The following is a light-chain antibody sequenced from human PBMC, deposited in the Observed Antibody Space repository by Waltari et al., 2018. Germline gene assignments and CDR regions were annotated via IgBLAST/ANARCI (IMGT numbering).Light chain of an antibody. Sequence: SYELTQPPSVSVSPGQTARITCSGDKLGDKYVCWYQQKPGQSPVLVIFQDSKRRPGIPGRFAGSNSGNTATLTISGTQAMDEADYYCQAWDSSTVVFGGGTKLTVL. J-gene: IGLJ2*01. CDR3: QAWDSSTVV. CDR1: KLGDKY. V-gene: IGLV3-1*01. CDR2: QDS.